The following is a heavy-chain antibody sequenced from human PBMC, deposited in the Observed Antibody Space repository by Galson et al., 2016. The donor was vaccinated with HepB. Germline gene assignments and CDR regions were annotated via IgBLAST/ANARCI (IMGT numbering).Heavy chain of an antibody. CDR1: GGIFSSCA. D-gene: IGHD3-16*02. J-gene: IGHJ4*02. CDR2: IIPIFGTA. CDR3: ARADTSYTTRAPFAY. V-gene: IGHV1-69*13. Sequence: SVKVSCKASGGIFSSCAVSWVRQAPGQGLERMGGIIPIFGTANYAQKFLGRVTITADESTSTVYMELSSLRSEDTAIYYCARADTSYTTRAPFAYWGQGTLVTVSS.